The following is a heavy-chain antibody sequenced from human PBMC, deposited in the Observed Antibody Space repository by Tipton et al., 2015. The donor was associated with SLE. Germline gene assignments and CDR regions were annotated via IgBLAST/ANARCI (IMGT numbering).Heavy chain of an antibody. D-gene: IGHD3-22*01. CDR2: INHSGST. V-gene: IGHV4-34*01. CDR3: AGGYYDSSGYPSGYFQH. Sequence: TLSLTCAVYGGSFSGYYWSRIRQPPGKGLEWIGEINHSGSTNYNPSLKSRVTISVDTSKNQFSLKLSSVTAADTAVYYCAGGYYDSSGYPSGYFQHWGQGTLVTVSS. J-gene: IGHJ1*01. CDR1: GGSFSGYY.